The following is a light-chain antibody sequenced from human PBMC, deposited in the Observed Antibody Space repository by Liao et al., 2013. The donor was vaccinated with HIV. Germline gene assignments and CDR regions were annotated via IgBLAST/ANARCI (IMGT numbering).Light chain of an antibody. Sequence: SYELTQPPSVSVSPGQTARITCSGDALPKQYAYWYQQKPGQAPVVVIYYDSDRPSGIPERFSGSNSGNTATLTISGTQAMDEADYYCQAWDSSTPLYVFGTGTKVTVL. J-gene: IGLJ1*01. CDR3: QAWDSSTPLYV. V-gene: IGLV3-1*01. CDR2: YDS. CDR1: ALPKQY.